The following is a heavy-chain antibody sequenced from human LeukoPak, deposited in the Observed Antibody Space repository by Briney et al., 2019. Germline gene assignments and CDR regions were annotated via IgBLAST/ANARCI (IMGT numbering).Heavy chain of an antibody. V-gene: IGHV3-21*04. CDR3: ARGARLTMVRGVIRYYYMDV. J-gene: IGHJ6*03. Sequence: KSGGSLRLSCAASGFTFSSYNMNWVRQAPGKGLEWVSSITSSSSYIYYADSVKGRFTISRDNSKNTVYLQMNILRAEDTAVYYCARGARLTMVRGVIRYYYMDVWGKGTTVTISS. CDR2: ITSSSSYI. D-gene: IGHD3-10*01. CDR1: GFTFSSYN.